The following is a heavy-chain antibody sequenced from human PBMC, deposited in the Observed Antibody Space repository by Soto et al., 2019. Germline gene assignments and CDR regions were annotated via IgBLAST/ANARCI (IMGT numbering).Heavy chain of an antibody. CDR1: GDSVSRNRAA. J-gene: IGHJ5*02. V-gene: IGHV6-1*01. Sequence: TLSRTCAISGDSVSRNRAAWNWIRQSPSRGLEWLGRTYYRSKWYNDYAVSVKSRITINPDTSKNQFSLQLNSVTPEDTAVYYCARGAATAPKNWFDPWGQGTLVTVSP. CDR3: ARGAATAPKNWFDP. CDR2: TYYRSKWYN. D-gene: IGHD2-15*01.